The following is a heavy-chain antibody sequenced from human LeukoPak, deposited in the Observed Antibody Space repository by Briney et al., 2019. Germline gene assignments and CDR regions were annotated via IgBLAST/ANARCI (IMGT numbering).Heavy chain of an antibody. CDR1: GFTFSRHA. V-gene: IGHV3-23*01. J-gene: IGHJ4*02. CDR2: IDRSGDDT. CDR3: AKGGDELDY. D-gene: IGHD7-27*01. Sequence: GGSLRLSCAASGFTFSRHAMSRVRQAPGRGLEWVSTIDRSGDDTYYRDSVKGRFTISRDNSKSTLYLQMYSLRAEDTAIYYCAKGGDELDYWGQGTLVTVSS.